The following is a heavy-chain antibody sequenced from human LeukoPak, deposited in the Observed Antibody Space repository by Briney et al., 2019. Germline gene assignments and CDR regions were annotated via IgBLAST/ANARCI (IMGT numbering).Heavy chain of an antibody. V-gene: IGHV3-33*01. CDR1: GFTFSSYG. CDR2: IWYDGSNK. D-gene: IGHD3-22*01. Sequence: GGSLRLSCAASGFTFSSYGMHWVRQAPGKGLGWVAVIWYDGSNKYCADSVKGRFTISRDNSKNTLYLQMNSLRAEDTAVYYCARDLAHYYDSSGLDYWGQGTLVTVSS. CDR3: ARDLAHYYDSSGLDY. J-gene: IGHJ4*02.